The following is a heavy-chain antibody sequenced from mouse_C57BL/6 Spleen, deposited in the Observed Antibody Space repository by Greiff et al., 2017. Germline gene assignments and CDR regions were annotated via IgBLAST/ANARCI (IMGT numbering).Heavy chain of an antibody. J-gene: IGHJ2*01. D-gene: IGHD1-1*01. CDR2: ISYDGSN. Sequence: DVKLQESGPGLVKPSQSLSLTCSVTGYSITSGYYWNWIRQFPGNKLEWMGYISYDGSNNYNPSLKNRISITRDTSKNQFFLKLNSVTTEDTATYYCARGVSNYYGSSYVGYWGQGTTLTVSS. V-gene: IGHV3-6*01. CDR3: ARGVSNYYGSSYVGY. CDR1: GYSITSGYY.